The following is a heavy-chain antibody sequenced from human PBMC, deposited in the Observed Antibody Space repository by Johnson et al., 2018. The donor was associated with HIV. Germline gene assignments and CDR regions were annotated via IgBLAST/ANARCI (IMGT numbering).Heavy chain of an antibody. D-gene: IGHD3-22*01. Sequence: VQLVESGGGLVQPGGSLRLSCAASGITFSDYWMSWVRQTPGKGLEWVSVIYSGGSTYYADSVKGRFTISRDNSKNTLYLQMNSLRAEDTAVYYCAKAREYDSTGHDAFDIWGQGTMVTVSS. CDR3: AKAREYDSTGHDAFDI. CDR1: GITFSDYW. V-gene: IGHV3-66*02. J-gene: IGHJ3*02. CDR2: IYSGGST.